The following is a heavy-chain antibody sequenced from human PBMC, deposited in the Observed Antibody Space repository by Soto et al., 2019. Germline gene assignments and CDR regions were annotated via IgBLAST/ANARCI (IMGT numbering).Heavy chain of an antibody. CDR2: ISGSGGST. CDR1: GFTFSSYA. Sequence: GGSLRLSCAASGFTFSSYAMSWVRQAPGKGLEWVSAISGSGGSTYYADSVKGRFTISRDNSKNTLYLQMNSLRAEDTAVYYCAKDGYLRGYSYGLFDYWGQGTLVTVSS. J-gene: IGHJ4*02. V-gene: IGHV3-23*01. D-gene: IGHD5-18*01. CDR3: AKDGYLRGYSYGLFDY.